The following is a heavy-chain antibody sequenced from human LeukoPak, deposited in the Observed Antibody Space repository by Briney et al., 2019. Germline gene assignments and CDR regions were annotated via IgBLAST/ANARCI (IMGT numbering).Heavy chain of an antibody. V-gene: IGHV3-9*03. CDR1: GFTFDDYA. J-gene: IGHJ4*02. Sequence: GGSLRLSCAASGFTFDDYAMHWVRQVPGKGLEWVSGISWNSGNVGYADSVEGRFTISRDNAKNSLYLQMNSLRAEDMALYYCAKGSTGSTGAFDYWGQGTLVTVSS. D-gene: IGHD1-1*01. CDR2: ISWNSGNV. CDR3: AKGSTGSTGAFDY.